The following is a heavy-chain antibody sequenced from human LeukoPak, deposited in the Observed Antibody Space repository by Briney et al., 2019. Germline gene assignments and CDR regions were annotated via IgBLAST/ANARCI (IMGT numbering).Heavy chain of an antibody. CDR2: INPNSGGT. CDR3: ARARRGYSYGYPLYFDY. D-gene: IGHD5-18*01. Sequence: ASVKVSCKTSGYTFTGYYMHWVRQAPGQGLEWMGWINPNSGGTNYAQKFQGRVTMTRDTSISTAYMELSRLRSDDTAVYYCARARRGYSYGYPLYFDYWGQGTLVTVSS. CDR1: GYTFTGYY. J-gene: IGHJ4*02. V-gene: IGHV1-2*02.